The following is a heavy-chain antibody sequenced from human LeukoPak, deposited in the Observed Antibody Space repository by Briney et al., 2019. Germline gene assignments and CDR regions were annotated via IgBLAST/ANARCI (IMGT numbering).Heavy chain of an antibody. CDR3: ARVIGGRKRGQGPIDGFDI. J-gene: IGHJ3*02. CDR1: GYTFTSYG. Sequence: ASVKVSCKASGYTFTSYGISWVRQAPGQGLEWMGWISAYNGNTNYAQKLQGRVTMTTDTSTSTAYMELRSLRSDDTAVYYCARVIGGRKRGQGPIDGFDIWGPGTTVTVSS. CDR2: ISAYNGNT. V-gene: IGHV1-18*01.